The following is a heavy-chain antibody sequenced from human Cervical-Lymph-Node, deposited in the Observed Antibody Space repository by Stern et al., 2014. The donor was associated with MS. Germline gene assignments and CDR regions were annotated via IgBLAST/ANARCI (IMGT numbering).Heavy chain of an antibody. CDR3: ARAGPYDYIWGNFRHRAFYFDS. D-gene: IGHD3-16*02. Sequence: QVQLQESGPGLVKPSETLSLMCSVSSGFIGNNYWSWIRQPPGKGLEWIGHLYYSGSTSYNPSLKSRVTISLDTSKNQLSLRLSSVTAADTAVYYCARAGPYDYIWGNFRHRAFYFDSWGQGALVTVSS. CDR2: LYYSGST. V-gene: IGHV4-59*01. J-gene: IGHJ4*02. CDR1: SGFIGNNY.